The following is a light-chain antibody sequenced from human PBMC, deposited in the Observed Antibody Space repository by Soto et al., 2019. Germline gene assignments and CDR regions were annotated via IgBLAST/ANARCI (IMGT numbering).Light chain of an antibody. J-gene: IGKJ4*01. CDR3: QQYDDYPLT. Sequence: DIHMTQSPATLSASLGDRVTITCRASQSIGSWLAWYQQKPGTAPKFLLYQASTLETGVPGRFSGSGSGTEFTLTINNLQPDDGETYFCQQYDDYPLTFGGGTKVEIK. V-gene: IGKV1-5*03. CDR1: QSIGSW. CDR2: QAS.